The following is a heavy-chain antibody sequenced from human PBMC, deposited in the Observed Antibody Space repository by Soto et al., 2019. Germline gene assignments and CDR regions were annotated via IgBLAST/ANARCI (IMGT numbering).Heavy chain of an antibody. D-gene: IGHD3-16*01. CDR1: GGSISSSSYY. Sequence: QLQLQESGPGLVKPSETLSLTCTVSGGSISSSSYYWGWIRQPPGKGLEWIGSIYYSGSTYYNPSLKSRVTISVDTSKNQFSLKLSSVTAADTAVYYCARHSMYYDYTGGAFDIWGQGTMVTVSS. CDR3: ARHSMYYDYTGGAFDI. J-gene: IGHJ3*02. V-gene: IGHV4-39*01. CDR2: IYYSGST.